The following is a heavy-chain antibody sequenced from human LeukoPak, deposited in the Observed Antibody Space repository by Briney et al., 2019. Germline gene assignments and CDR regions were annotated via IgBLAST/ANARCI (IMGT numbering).Heavy chain of an antibody. CDR2: IYYSGST. J-gene: IGHJ4*02. CDR1: GGSISSSCYY. CDR3: ARGGGGSWGIVVVPAAIGELDY. V-gene: IGHV4-39*01. Sequence: SETLSLTCTVSGGSISSSCYYWGWIRQPPGKGLEWIGSIYYSGSTYYNPSLKSRVTISVDTSKNQFSLKLSSVTAADTAVYYCARGGGGSWGIVVVPAAIGELDYWGQGTLVTVSS. D-gene: IGHD2-2*02.